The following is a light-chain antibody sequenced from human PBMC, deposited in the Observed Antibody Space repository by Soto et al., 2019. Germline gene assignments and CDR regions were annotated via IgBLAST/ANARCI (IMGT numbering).Light chain of an antibody. CDR1: QSVRSNY. J-gene: IGKJ1*01. V-gene: IGKV3-20*01. CDR3: PQYGSSGT. Sequence: VFTLTARWRSLSAEGRDIVACRTSQSVRSNYLAWYRQTLGQAPRLLIFGASIRATGIPDRFRGSGSGTDFTLTICRLEREDVPVYYFPQYGSSGTLGQGTKVDIK. CDR2: GAS.